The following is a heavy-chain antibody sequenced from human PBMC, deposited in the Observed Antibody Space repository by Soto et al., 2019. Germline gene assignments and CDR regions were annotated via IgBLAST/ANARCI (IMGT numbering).Heavy chain of an antibody. CDR1: GGTFSSYA. Sequence: ASVKVSCKASGGTFSSYAISWVRQAPGQGLEWMGGIIPIFGTANYAQKFQGIVTITADESTSTAYMELSSLRSEDTAVYYCARVNSSSWYDAFDIWGQGTMVTVSS. CDR3: ARVNSSSWYDAFDI. CDR2: IIPIFGTA. D-gene: IGHD6-13*01. V-gene: IGHV1-69*13. J-gene: IGHJ3*02.